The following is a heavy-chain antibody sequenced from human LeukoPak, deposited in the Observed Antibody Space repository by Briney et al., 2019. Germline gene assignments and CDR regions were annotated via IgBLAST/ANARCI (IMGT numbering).Heavy chain of an antibody. CDR1: GFTFTSSA. V-gene: IGHV1-58*01. J-gene: IGHJ4*02. D-gene: IGHD3-10*01. CDR3: AADRAGSYLRFVY. Sequence: SVKVSCKASGFTFTSSAVQWVRQARGQRLEWIGWIVVGSGNTNYAQKFQERVTITRDMSTSTAYMELSSLRFEDTAVYYCAADRAGSYLRFVYWGQGTPVTVSS. CDR2: IVVGSGNT.